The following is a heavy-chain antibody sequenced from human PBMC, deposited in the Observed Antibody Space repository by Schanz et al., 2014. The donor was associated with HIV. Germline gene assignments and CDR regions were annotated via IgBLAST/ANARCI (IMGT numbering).Heavy chain of an antibody. V-gene: IGHV3-30*03. D-gene: IGHD6-13*01. J-gene: IGHJ4*02. Sequence: QVQLVESGGGVVQPGRSLRVSCVAAGFSLNAYGMHWVRRAPGKGLEWVAAISFDGNDLHYEDSVKGRFTISRDDSKNLLSLQMNSLRAEDTAVYYCARGLTSSWFAPLDFWGLGTLVTVSS. CDR2: ISFDGNDL. CDR1: GFSLNAYG. CDR3: ARGLTSSWFAPLDF.